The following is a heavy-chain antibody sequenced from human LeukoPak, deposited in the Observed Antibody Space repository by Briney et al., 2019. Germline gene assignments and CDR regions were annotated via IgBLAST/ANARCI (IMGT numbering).Heavy chain of an antibody. CDR3: ARGGSGYDFDF. CDR2: ISSSSSYI. V-gene: IGHV3-21*01. CDR1: GFTFSSYS. Sequence: GGSLRLSCAASGFTFSSYSMNWVRQAPGKGLEWVSSISSSSSYIYYADSVKGRFTISRDNAKNSLYLRMNRLRAEDTAVYYCARGGSGYDFDFWGQGTLVTVSS. J-gene: IGHJ4*02. D-gene: IGHD5-12*01.